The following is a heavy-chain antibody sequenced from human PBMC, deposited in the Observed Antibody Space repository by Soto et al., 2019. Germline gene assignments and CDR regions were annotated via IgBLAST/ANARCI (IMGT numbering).Heavy chain of an antibody. D-gene: IGHD6-13*01. CDR1: GGSISSTNW. Sequence: QVQLQESDPGLVRPSGTLSLTCTVSGGSISSTNWWSWVRQPPGKGLEWIGEIYHSGSTNYNPSLKSRVPMXXDXSXXQFSLRLSSVTAADTAVYYCARDGAAALFRPPLTFWGQGTLVTVSS. V-gene: IGHV4-4*02. CDR2: IYHSGST. J-gene: IGHJ4*02. CDR3: ARDGAAALFRPPLTF.